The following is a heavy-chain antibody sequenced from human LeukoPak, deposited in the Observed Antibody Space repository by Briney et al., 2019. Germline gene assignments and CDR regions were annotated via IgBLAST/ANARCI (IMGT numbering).Heavy chain of an antibody. Sequence: KPSETLSLTCTVSGGSISSSSYYWGWIRQPPGKGLEWIGSIYYSGSTYYNPSLKSRVTISVDTSKNQFSLKLSSVTAADTAVYYCARHLYQRDYFDYWGQGTLVTVSS. D-gene: IGHD2-2*01. V-gene: IGHV4-39*01. CDR2: IYYSGST. J-gene: IGHJ4*02. CDR1: GGSISSSSYY. CDR3: ARHLYQRDYFDY.